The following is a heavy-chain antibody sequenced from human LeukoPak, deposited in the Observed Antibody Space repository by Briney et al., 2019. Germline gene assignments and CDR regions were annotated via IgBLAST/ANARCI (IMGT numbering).Heavy chain of an antibody. V-gene: IGHV1-3*01. CDR1: GYTFTSYA. J-gene: IGHJ4*02. D-gene: IGHD6-13*01. CDR3: ARAIAAAADFDY. CDR2: INAGNGNT. Sequence: GASVKVSCKASGYTFTSYAIHWVRQAPGQRLEWMGWINAGNGNTKYSQKFQGRVTITRDTSASTAYMELSSLRSEDTAVYYCARAIAAAADFDYWGQGTLVTVSS.